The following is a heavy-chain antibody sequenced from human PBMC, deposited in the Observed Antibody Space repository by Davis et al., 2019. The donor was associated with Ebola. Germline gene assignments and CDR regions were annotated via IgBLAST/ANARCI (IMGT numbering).Heavy chain of an antibody. CDR3: ASLAVAGSIDDY. D-gene: IGHD6-19*01. CDR1: GFTFSDYY. V-gene: IGHV3-11*04. CDR2: ISSSGSTI. Sequence: PGGSLRLSCAASGFTFSDYYMSWIRQAPGKGLEWVSYISSSGSTIYYADSVKGRFTISRDNSKNTLYLQMNNLRVEDTALYYCASLAVAGSIDDYWGQGTLVTVSS. J-gene: IGHJ4*02.